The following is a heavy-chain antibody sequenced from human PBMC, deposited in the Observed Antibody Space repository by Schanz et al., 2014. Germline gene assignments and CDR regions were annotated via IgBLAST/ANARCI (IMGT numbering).Heavy chain of an antibody. Sequence: EVQLVESGGGLVKPGGSLRLSCAASGFAFSAYSMNWVRQAPGKGLEWVSLIYSGGDTNYAGSVKGRFTISRDGSKNTLYLQMNSLRADDTAIYYCARDHRNPGGNMDVWGQGTTVTVSS. CDR3: ARDHRNPGGNMDV. J-gene: IGHJ6*02. CDR2: IYSGGDT. V-gene: IGHV3-66*01. CDR1: GFAFSAYS.